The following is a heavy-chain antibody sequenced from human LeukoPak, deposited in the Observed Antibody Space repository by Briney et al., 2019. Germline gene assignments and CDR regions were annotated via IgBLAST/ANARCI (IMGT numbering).Heavy chain of an antibody. CDR1: GFTFSDYY. V-gene: IGHV3-11*06. Sequence: PGGSLRLSCAASGFTFSDYYMSWIRQAPGKGLEWVSYISSSSSYTNYADSVKGRFTISRDNAKNSLYLQMNRLRAEDTAVYYCARAPVATMADYWGQGTLVTVSS. CDR3: ARAPVATMADY. D-gene: IGHD5-12*01. J-gene: IGHJ4*02. CDR2: ISSSSSYT.